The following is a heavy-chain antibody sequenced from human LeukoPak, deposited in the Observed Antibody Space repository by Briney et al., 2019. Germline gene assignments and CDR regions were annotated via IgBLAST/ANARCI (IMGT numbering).Heavy chain of an antibody. Sequence: GASVKVSCKASGYTFTSYGIGWVRQAPGQGLEWMGRIIPILGIANYAQKFQGRVTITADKSTSTAYMELSSLRSEDTAVYYCASKSSAYYYYGMDVWGQGTTVTVSS. CDR2: IIPILGIA. J-gene: IGHJ6*02. CDR1: GYTFTSYG. V-gene: IGHV1-69*04. D-gene: IGHD3-16*02. CDR3: ASKSSAYYYYGMDV.